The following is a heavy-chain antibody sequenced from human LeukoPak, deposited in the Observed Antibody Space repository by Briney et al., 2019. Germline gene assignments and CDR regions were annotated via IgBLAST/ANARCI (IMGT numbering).Heavy chain of an antibody. D-gene: IGHD3-3*01. V-gene: IGHV3-66*01. CDR1: GFTVSSNY. CDR3: ARPPTIFGVVGPDY. CDR2: IYSGGST. Sequence: GGSLRLSCAASGFTVSSNYMSWVRQAPGKGLEWVSVIYSGGSTYYADSVKGRFTISRDNSKSTLYLQMNSLRAEDTAVYYCARPPTIFGVVGPDYWGQGTLVTVSS. J-gene: IGHJ4*02.